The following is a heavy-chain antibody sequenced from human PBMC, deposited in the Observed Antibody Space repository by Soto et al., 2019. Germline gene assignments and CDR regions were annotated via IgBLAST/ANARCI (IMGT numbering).Heavy chain of an antibody. D-gene: IGHD4-17*01. CDR2: IIPIFGTA. V-gene: IGHV1-69*12. J-gene: IGHJ2*01. CDR1: GGTFSSYA. CDR3: ATTPATVVTFWYFDL. Sequence: QVQLVQSGAEVKKPGSSVKVSCKASGGTFSSYAISWVGQAPGQGLEWMGGIIPIFGTANYAQKFQGRVTITADESTSTAYMELSSLRSEDTAVYYCATTPATVVTFWYFDLWGRGTLVTVSS.